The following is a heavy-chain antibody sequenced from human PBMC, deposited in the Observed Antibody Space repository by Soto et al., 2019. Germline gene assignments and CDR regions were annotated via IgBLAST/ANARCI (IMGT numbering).Heavy chain of an antibody. CDR2: INPNSGGT. CDR3: ARAAAAGTWFAVYYGMDV. CDR1: GYTFTGYY. D-gene: IGHD6-13*01. J-gene: IGHJ6*02. V-gene: IGHV1-2*04. Sequence: ASVKVSCKASGYTFTGYYMHWVRQARGQGLEWMGWINPNSGGTNYAQKFQGWVTMTRDTSISTAYMELSRLRSDDTAVYYCARAAAAGTWFAVYYGMDVWGQGTTVTVSS.